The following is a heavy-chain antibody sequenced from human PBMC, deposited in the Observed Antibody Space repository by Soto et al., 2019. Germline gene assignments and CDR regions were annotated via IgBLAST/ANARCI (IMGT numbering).Heavy chain of an antibody. CDR2: INHSGST. CDR1: GGSFSGYY. D-gene: IGHD3-10*01. J-gene: IGHJ6*02. Sequence: QVQLQQWGAGLLKPSETLSLTCAVYGGSFSGYYWSWIHQPPGKGLEWIGEINHSGSTNYNPSLKSRVTISVDTSKNQFSLKLSSVTAADTAVYYCARVSGIYYYGMDVWGQGTTVTVSS. CDR3: ARVSGIYYYGMDV. V-gene: IGHV4-34*01.